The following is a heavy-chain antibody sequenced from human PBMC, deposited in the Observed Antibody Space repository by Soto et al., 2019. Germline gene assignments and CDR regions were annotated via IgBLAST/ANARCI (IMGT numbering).Heavy chain of an antibody. CDR3: AGTYSLHRDFMYVSDQRSSDTVSAGM. CDR2: TYYRSRWYN. D-gene: IGHD1-1*01. V-gene: IGHV6-1*01. CDR1: GDSVSSNSAA. J-gene: IGHJ6*01. Sequence: PSQTLSLTCVTSGDSVSSNSAAWYWIRQSPSRGLEWLGRTYYRSRWYNDYAVSVRSRITVNADTSKNQFSLHLHAVTPDDSAVYYCAGTYSLHRDFMYVSDQRSSDTVSAGM.